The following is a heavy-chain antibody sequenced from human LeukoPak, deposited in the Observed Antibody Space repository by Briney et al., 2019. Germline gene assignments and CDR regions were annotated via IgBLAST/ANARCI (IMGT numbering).Heavy chain of an antibody. CDR1: GFTFRKAW. J-gene: IGHJ4*02. Sequence: PGGSLRLSCTASGFTFRKAWMSWVRQAPGKGLECVGRIKSTPDGAATDYAAPVRGRFTISRDDSNNTLYLQMDSLKTEDTAVYYCTTDGGFWSRDVAHKFDIWGQGTLVTVSS. D-gene: IGHD2-15*01. CDR3: TTDGGFWSRDVAHKFDI. CDR2: IKSTPDGAAT. V-gene: IGHV3-15*05.